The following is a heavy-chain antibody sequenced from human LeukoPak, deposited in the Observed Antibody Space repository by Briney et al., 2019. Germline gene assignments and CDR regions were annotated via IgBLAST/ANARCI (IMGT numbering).Heavy chain of an antibody. CDR1: GYTFTSYA. CDR3: ARVYPPYGDSTLDGFDP. CDR2: INAGNGNT. Sequence: VASVKVSCKASGYTFTSYAMHWVRQAPGQRLEWMGWINAGNGNTKFSQKFQGRVTITRDTSASTAYMELSSLRSEDTAVYHCARVYPPYGDSTLDGFDPWGQGTLVTVSS. J-gene: IGHJ5*02. D-gene: IGHD4-17*01. V-gene: IGHV1-3*01.